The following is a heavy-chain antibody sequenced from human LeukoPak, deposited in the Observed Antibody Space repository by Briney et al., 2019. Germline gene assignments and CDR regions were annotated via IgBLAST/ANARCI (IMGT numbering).Heavy chain of an antibody. CDR3: AKDINYGSGSYEYYFDY. D-gene: IGHD3-10*01. Sequence: PGRSLRLSCAASGFTFDDYAMHWVRQAPGKGLEWVSGISWNSGSIGYADSVKGRFTISRGNAKNSLYLQMNSLRAEDTALYYCAKDINYGSGSYEYYFDYWGQGTLVTVSS. V-gene: IGHV3-9*01. CDR2: ISWNSGSI. J-gene: IGHJ4*02. CDR1: GFTFDDYA.